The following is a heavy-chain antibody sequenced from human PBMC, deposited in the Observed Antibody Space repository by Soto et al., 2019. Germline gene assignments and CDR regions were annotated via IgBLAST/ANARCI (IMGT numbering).Heavy chain of an antibody. Sequence: PWGSLRLASVSSGVSLEAYTMNSVGQVPGQGLEWVSGIYSDDHRTAYADSVKGPFTISRDDAKNSLYLQMNSLRPEDTAFYCCIKDTTPGGLDYWGLPILVTVS. J-gene: IGHJ4*02. D-gene: IGHD3-16*01. CDR2: IYSDDHRT. V-gene: IGHV3-9*01. CDR1: GVSLEAYT. CDR3: IKDTTPGGLDY.